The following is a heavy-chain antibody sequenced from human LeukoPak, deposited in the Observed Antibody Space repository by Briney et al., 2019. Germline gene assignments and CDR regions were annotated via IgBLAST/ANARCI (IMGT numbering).Heavy chain of an antibody. CDR3: ARDFRASITIFGVVIQDDNWFDP. Sequence: PGGSLRLSCAASGFTFSSYSMNWVRQAPGKGLEWVSSISSSSSYIYYADSVKGRFTISRDNAKNSLYLQMNSLRAEDTAVYYCARDFRASITIFGVVIQDDNWFDPWGQGTLVTVSS. CDR1: GFTFSSYS. CDR2: ISSSSSYI. D-gene: IGHD3-3*01. J-gene: IGHJ5*02. V-gene: IGHV3-21*01.